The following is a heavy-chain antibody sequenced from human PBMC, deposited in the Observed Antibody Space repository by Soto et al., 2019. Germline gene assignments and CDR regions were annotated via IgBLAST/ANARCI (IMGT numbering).Heavy chain of an antibody. CDR2: IKSKTDGGTT. D-gene: IGHD5-12*01. CDR1: GFTFSNAW. Sequence: EVQLVESGGGLVKPGGSLRLSCAASGFTFSNAWMSWVRQAPGKGLEWVGRIKSKTDGGTTDYAAPVKGRFTIQRDDSKNTLYLQMNSLKTEDTAVYYCTTDYRGYLGYGPYYYYGMDVWGQGTTVTVSS. J-gene: IGHJ6*02. V-gene: IGHV3-15*01. CDR3: TTDYRGYLGYGPYYYYGMDV.